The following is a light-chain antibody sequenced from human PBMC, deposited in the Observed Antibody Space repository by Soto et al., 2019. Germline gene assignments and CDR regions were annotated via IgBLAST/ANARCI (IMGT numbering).Light chain of an antibody. V-gene: IGLV2-14*03. J-gene: IGLJ1*01. Sequence: QSVLTQPASVSGSPGQSITISCTGGSSDVGGYNYVSWYQHHPGKAPKLMIYAVINRASGVSDRFSGSKSGNTASLTISGLQAEDEADYYCSSYRSSNTYVFGSGTKVTVL. CDR1: SSDVGGYNY. CDR3: SSYRSSNTYV. CDR2: AVI.